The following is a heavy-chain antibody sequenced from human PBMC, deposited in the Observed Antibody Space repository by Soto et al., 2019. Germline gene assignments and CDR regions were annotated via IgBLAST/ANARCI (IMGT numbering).Heavy chain of an antibody. J-gene: IGHJ4*02. D-gene: IGHD4-4*01. Sequence: QVQLVQSGPETKQPGASVKVSCRASGYTFINYYIHWVRLAPGQGLEWVGYINPKWGLTSHAKKFQGRISMTRDTSRETVYLEVTRLTSDDTGLYFCARRDSSGSLDYWGQGTLVSVSS. CDR3: ARRDSSGSLDY. CDR1: GYTFINYY. CDR2: INPKWGLT. V-gene: IGHV1-2*02.